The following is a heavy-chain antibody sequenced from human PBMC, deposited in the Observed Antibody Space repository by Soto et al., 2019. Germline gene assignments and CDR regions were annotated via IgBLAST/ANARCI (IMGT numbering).Heavy chain of an antibody. CDR3: ARDLRFQGHDYADYLGYGMDV. V-gene: IGHV4-59*01. CDR2: IYYRGST. D-gene: IGHD4-17*01. Sequence: KPSETLSLTCTVSGGSISPYYWSWIRQPPGKGLEWIGYIYYRGSTNYNPSLKSRVTILADTSNNQVSLNLNSVTTADTAVYYCARDLRFQGHDYADYLGYGMDVWGQGTTVTVSS. CDR1: GGSISPYY. J-gene: IGHJ6*02.